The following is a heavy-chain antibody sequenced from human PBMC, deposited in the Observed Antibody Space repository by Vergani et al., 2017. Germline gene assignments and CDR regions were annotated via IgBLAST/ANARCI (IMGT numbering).Heavy chain of an antibody. J-gene: IGHJ6*03. CDR3: ATGPVVPVARPSHPYYYYYMDV. Sequence: QVQLVQSGAEVKKPGASVKVSCKASGYTFTSYYMHWVRQAPGQGLEWMGIINPSGGSTSYAQKFQGRVTMTRDTSTSTVYMELSSLRSEDTAVYYCATGPVVPVARPSHPYYYYYMDVWGKGTTVTVSS. CDR2: INPSGGST. CDR1: GYTFTSYY. D-gene: IGHD2-2*02. V-gene: IGHV1-46*01.